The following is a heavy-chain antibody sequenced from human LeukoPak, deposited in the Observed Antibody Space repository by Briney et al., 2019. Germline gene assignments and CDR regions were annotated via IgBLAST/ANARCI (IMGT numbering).Heavy chain of an antibody. Sequence: GGSLRLSCAASGFTFSSYAMSWVRQAPGKGLEWDSAISGSGGSTYYADSVKGRFTISRDNSKNTLYLQMNSLRAEDTAVYYCATNPMIVVVTHSEYWGQGTLVTVSS. J-gene: IGHJ4*02. V-gene: IGHV3-23*01. CDR3: ATNPMIVVVTHSEY. D-gene: IGHD3-22*01. CDR2: ISGSGGST. CDR1: GFTFSSYA.